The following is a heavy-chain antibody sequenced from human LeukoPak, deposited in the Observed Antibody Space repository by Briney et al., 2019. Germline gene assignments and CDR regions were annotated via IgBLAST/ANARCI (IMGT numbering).Heavy chain of an antibody. J-gene: IGHJ4*02. CDR3: ARQAVGATLDY. CDR2: IYYSGST. D-gene: IGHD1-26*01. V-gene: IGHV4-39*01. Sequence: SETLSLTCTVSGGSISSGGYYWSWIRQPPGKGLEWIGSIYYSGSTYYNPSLKSRVTISVDTSKNQFSLKLSSVTAADTAVYYCARQAVGATLDYWGQGTLVTVSS. CDR1: GGSISSGGYY.